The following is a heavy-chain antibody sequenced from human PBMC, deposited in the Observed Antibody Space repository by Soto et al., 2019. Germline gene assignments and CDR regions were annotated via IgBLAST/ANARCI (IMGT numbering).Heavy chain of an antibody. J-gene: IGHJ5*02. Sequence: SETLSLTCSVSGASIGSGGWWSWVRQPPGKGLEWIAEIFHDGNTNSSPSLKSRVTISVDKSQNQFSLNVYSVTAADTAVYYCARHEGWTGPDQWGQGTLVTVS. CDR3: ARHEGWTGPDQ. CDR2: IFHDGNT. CDR1: GASIGSGGW. V-gene: IGHV4-4*02. D-gene: IGHD2-8*02.